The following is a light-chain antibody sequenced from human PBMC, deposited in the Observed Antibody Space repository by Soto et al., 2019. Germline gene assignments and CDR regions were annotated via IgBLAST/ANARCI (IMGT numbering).Light chain of an antibody. CDR1: QGIGNA. Sequence: ASQMTQSTSSLSASFGDRVTISCRASQGIGNALGWYQQKPGKPPKVLIYGASNLQSGVPPRFSGSGTGTDFTLTISRLEPEDFAVYYCQQYGSSPPTIGGGTKVDIK. V-gene: IGKV1-6*02. CDR2: GAS. J-gene: IGKJ4*01. CDR3: QQYGSSPPT.